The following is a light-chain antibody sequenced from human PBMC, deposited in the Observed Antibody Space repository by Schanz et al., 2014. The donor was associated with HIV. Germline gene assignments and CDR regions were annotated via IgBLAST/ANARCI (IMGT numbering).Light chain of an antibody. CDR1: SSNIGAGYH. CDR2: GNS. V-gene: IGLV1-40*01. CDR3: LCYDISVSSYV. Sequence: QSVLTQPPSVSGAPGQRVTISCTGSSSNIGAGYHVQWYQQLPGTAPKLLIYGNSNRPSGVPDRFSGSKSGTSASLAITGLQAEDEADYYCLCYDISVSSYVFGTGTKLTVL. J-gene: IGLJ1*01.